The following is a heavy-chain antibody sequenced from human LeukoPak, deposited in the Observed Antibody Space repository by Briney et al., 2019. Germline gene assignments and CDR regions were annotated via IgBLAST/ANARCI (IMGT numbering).Heavy chain of an antibody. V-gene: IGHV1-69*06. CDR1: GGTFSSYA. J-gene: IGHJ4*02. Sequence: SVKVSCKASGGTFSSYAISWVRQAPGQGLEWLGGIIPIFGTANYAQKFQGRVTITADKSTSTAYMELSSLRSEDTAVYYCAREGRYSSSRFDYWGQGTLVTVSS. CDR2: IIPIFGTA. CDR3: AREGRYSSSRFDY. D-gene: IGHD6-13*01.